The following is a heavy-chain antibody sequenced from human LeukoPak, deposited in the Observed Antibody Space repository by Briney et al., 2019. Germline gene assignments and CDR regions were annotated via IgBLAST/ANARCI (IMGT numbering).Heavy chain of an antibody. CDR2: MNHSGRN. D-gene: IGHD6-19*01. Sequence: SETLSLTCAVYGGSFSDYFWSWIRQPPGKGLEWIGEMNHSGRNNYNPSLKSRVTISVDTSKNQFSLKLSSVTAADTAVYYCARFHSGPSGWYVLWYFDLWGRGTLVTVSS. V-gene: IGHV4-34*01. CDR3: ARFHSGPSGWYVLWYFDL. CDR1: GGSFSDYF. J-gene: IGHJ2*01.